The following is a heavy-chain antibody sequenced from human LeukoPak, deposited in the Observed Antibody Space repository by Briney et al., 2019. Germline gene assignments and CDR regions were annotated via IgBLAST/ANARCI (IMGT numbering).Heavy chain of an antibody. CDR2: IYYSGST. D-gene: IGHD6-19*01. Sequence: SETLSLTCTVPGGSTSSYYWSWIRPPPGKGLERIGYIYYSGSTNYNPSLKSRVTISVDTSKNQFSLKLSSVTAADTAVYYCARRAVAGRGAFDIWGQGTMVTVSS. CDR1: GGSTSSYY. J-gene: IGHJ3*02. V-gene: IGHV4-59*08. CDR3: ARRAVAGRGAFDI.